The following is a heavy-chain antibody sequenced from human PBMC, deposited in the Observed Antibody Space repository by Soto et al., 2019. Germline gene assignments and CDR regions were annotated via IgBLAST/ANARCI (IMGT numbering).Heavy chain of an antibody. CDR1: GFTFSNNW. CDR2: INSDGSST. J-gene: IGHJ1*01. V-gene: IGHV3-74*01. Sequence: GGSLRLSCAASGFTFSNNWMHWVRQAPGKGPVWVSRINSDGSSTYYADSVKGRFTISRDNSKNTLYLQMNNLRAEDTAVYYCAKEGSARLSERSGYFQHWGQGTLVTVSS. D-gene: IGHD6-6*01. CDR3: AKEGSARLSERSGYFQH.